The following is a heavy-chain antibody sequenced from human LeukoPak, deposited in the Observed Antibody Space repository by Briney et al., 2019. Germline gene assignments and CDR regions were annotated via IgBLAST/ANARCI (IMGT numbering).Heavy chain of an antibody. V-gene: IGHV3-53*01. D-gene: IGHD4-17*01. CDR2: IYSGGST. Sequence: PGGSLRLSCAASGFTVSSNYMSWVRQAPGKGLEWVSVIYSGGSTYYADSVKGRLTISRDNSKNTLYLQMNSLRAEDTAVYYCARTSADYGEVLFDYWGQGTLVTVSS. J-gene: IGHJ4*02. CDR1: GFTVSSNY. CDR3: ARTSADYGEVLFDY.